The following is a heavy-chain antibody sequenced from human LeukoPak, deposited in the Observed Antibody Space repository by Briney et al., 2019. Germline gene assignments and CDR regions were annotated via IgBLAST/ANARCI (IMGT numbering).Heavy chain of an antibody. V-gene: IGHV3-48*01. D-gene: IGHD6-13*01. Sequence: GGSLRLSCAASGFTFSSYSMNWVRQAPGKGLEWVSYISSSSSTIYYADSVKGRFTIPRDNAKNSLYLQMNSLRAEDTAVYYCARGPYSSSWYYYYMDVWGKGTTVTVSS. CDR3: ARGPYSSSWYYYYMDV. CDR1: GFTFSSYS. J-gene: IGHJ6*03. CDR2: ISSSSSTI.